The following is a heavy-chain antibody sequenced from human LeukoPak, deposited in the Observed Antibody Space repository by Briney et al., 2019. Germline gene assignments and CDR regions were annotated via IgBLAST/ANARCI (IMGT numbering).Heavy chain of an antibody. J-gene: IGHJ6*02. CDR1: GFTFSSYW. Sequence: GGSLRLSCAASGFTFSSYWMSWVRQAPGKGLEWVANIKQDGSEKYYVDSVKGRFTISRDNAKNTLYLQMNSLRTEDTAVYYCTRDLMDYDVSTGLHHYYMDVWGQGTTVTVSS. CDR3: TRDLMDYDVSTGLHHYYMDV. CDR2: IKQDGSEK. V-gene: IGHV3-7*01. D-gene: IGHD3-9*01.